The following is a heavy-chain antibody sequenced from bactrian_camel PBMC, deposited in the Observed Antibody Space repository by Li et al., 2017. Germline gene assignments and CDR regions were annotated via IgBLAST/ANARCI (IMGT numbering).Heavy chain of an antibody. V-gene: IGHV3S31*01. CDR1: GFTFSSYA. J-gene: IGHJ7*01. D-gene: IGHD6*01. Sequence: VQLVESGGGLTKPGGSLRLSCAASGFTFSSYAMSWIRQPPGKGLEWVSTINKGGGTTYYADSLKGRFTISKDNEKNTLYLQMTNLKLEDTAMYYCAKRLDTGSWSRYLYGMDYWGKGTQVTVS. CDR2: INKGGGTT.